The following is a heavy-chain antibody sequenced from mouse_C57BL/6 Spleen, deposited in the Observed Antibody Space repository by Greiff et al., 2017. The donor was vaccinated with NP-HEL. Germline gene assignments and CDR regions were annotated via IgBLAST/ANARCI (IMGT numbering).Heavy chain of an antibody. Sequence: EVKLMESGGDLVKPGGSLKLSCAASGFTFSSYGMSWVRQTPDKRLEWVATISSGGSYTYYPDSVKGRFTISRDNAKNTLYLQMSSLKSEDTAMYYCARGPGRLDYWGQGTTLTVSS. D-gene: IGHD1-2*01. CDR2: ISSGGSYT. V-gene: IGHV5-6*02. CDR1: GFTFSSYG. CDR3: ARGPGRLDY. J-gene: IGHJ2*01.